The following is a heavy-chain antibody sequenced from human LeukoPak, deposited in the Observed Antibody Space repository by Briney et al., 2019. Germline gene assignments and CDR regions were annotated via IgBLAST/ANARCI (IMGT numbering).Heavy chain of an antibody. CDR2: IESKTDGGTT. D-gene: IGHD3-10*01. CDR1: GFTFSNAW. Sequence: GGSLRLSCAASGFTFSNAWMSWVRQAPGKGLEWVGRIESKTDGGTTDYAAPVKGRFTISRDDTTNTLYLQMNSLKSEDTAVYYCTTYGSGRKFDYWGQGILVTVSS. V-gene: IGHV3-15*04. J-gene: IGHJ4*02. CDR3: TTYGSGRKFDY.